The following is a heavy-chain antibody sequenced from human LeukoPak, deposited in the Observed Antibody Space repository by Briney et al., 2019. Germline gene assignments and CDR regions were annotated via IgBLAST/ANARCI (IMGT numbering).Heavy chain of an antibody. D-gene: IGHD6-19*01. CDR1: GFTFDDYA. Sequence: GGSLRLSCAASGFTFDDYAMHWVRHAPGKGLEWVSGISWNSGSIGYADSVKGRFTISRDNAKNSLYLQMNSLRAEDTALYYCAKVSLSGYSSGWTDYWGQGTLVTVSS. CDR2: ISWNSGSI. J-gene: IGHJ4*02. CDR3: AKVSLSGYSSGWTDY. V-gene: IGHV3-9*01.